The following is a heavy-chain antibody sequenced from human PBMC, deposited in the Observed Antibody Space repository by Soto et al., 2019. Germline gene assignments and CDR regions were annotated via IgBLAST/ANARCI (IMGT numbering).Heavy chain of an antibody. J-gene: IGHJ4*01. CDR2: TFYRSKWYY. D-gene: IGHD5-12*01. CDR1: GDGVSSNSAA. V-gene: IGHV6-1*01. Sequence: SQTLSLTCAISGDGVSSNSAAWNLIRQSPSRGLEWLGRTFYRSKWYYHYAVSVESRITINPDTSKNQFSLQLTSVTPEDTAVYYCTREHGSGYSDYWGQGTLVTAPQ. CDR3: TREHGSGYSDY.